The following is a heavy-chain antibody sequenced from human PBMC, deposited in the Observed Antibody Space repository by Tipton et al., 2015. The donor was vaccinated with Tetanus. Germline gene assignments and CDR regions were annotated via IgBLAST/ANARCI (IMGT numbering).Heavy chain of an antibody. CDR1: GYIFNNYW. V-gene: IGHV5-51*01. CDR2: IYPGDSDT. CDR3: AKAHCTDGVCNFDF. Sequence: QLVQSGGEVKKPGESLKISCKGSGYIFNNYWIGWVRQKPGKGLEWMGIIYPGDSDTRYSPSFQGQVTISVDKSINTAYLQWSSLKASDTSMFYCAKAHCTDGVCNFDFWGQGALVTVAS. D-gene: IGHD2-8*01. J-gene: IGHJ4*02.